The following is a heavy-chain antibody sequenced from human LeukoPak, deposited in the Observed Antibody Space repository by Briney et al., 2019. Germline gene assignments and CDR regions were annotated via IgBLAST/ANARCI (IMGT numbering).Heavy chain of an antibody. V-gene: IGHV4-39*01. Sequence: PSETLSLTCTASGGSISSSSYYWGWIRQPPGKGLEWIGSIYYSGSAYYNPSLKSRVTISVDTSKNQFSLKLSSVTAADTAVYYCARQVDKDFDYWGQGTLVTVSS. J-gene: IGHJ4*02. CDR2: IYYSGSA. CDR3: ARQVDKDFDY. D-gene: IGHD5-12*01. CDR1: GGSISSSSYY.